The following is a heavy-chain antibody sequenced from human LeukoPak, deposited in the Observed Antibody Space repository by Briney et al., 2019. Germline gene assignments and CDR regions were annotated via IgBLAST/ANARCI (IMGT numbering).Heavy chain of an antibody. CDR1: GGTFSSYA. V-gene: IGHV1-69*05. J-gene: IGHJ3*02. CDR3: ARDKYAFDI. Sequence: VKVSCKASGGTFSSYAISWVRQAPGQGLGWMGRIIPIFGTANYAQKFQGRVTITTDECTSTAYMELSSLRAEDTAVYYCARDKYAFDIWGLGTMVTVSS. CDR2: IIPIFGTA.